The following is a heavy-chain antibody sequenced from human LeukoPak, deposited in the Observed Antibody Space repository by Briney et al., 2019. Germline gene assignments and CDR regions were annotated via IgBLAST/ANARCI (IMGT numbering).Heavy chain of an antibody. J-gene: IGHJ4*02. V-gene: IGHV1-18*01. CDR2: ISAYNGNT. Sequence: ASVKVSCKASGYTFTSYGIGWVRQAPGQGLEWMGWISAYNGNTNYAQKLQGRVTMTTDTSTSTAYMELRSLRSDDTAVYYCARASHRWLQLDYWGQGTLVTVSS. CDR1: GYTFTSYG. CDR3: ARASHRWLQLDY. D-gene: IGHD5-24*01.